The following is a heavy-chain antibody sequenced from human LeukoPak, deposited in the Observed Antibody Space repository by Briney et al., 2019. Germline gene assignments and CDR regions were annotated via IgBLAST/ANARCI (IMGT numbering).Heavy chain of an antibody. CDR1: GGSISSGDYY. D-gene: IGHD3-22*01. V-gene: IGHV4-30-4*08. CDR3: ARVSDYYDSSGYQRATSDWFDP. Sequence: SETLSLTCTVSGGSISSGDYYWSWIRQPPGKGLEWIGYIYYSGSTCYNPSLKSRVTISVDTSKNQFSLKLSSVTAADTAVYYCARVSDYYDSSGYQRATSDWFDPWGQGTLVTVSS. J-gene: IGHJ5*02. CDR2: IYYSGST.